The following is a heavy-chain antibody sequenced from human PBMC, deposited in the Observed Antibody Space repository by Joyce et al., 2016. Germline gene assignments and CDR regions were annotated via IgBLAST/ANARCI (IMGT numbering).Heavy chain of an antibody. J-gene: IGHJ5*02. Sequence: EVQLVESGGGLVKPGRSLRLSCTSSGFIFGDYAMTWFRQAPGKGLEWVGFIRSKAYGGTTDYAASVKGRFTISRDDSKSIAYLQMNSLKTEDTAVYYCTRIGDCSGGSCYEGWFDPWGQGTLVTVSS. V-gene: IGHV3-49*05. D-gene: IGHD2-15*01. CDR1: GFIFGDYA. CDR2: IRSKAYGGTT. CDR3: TRIGDCSGGSCYEGWFDP.